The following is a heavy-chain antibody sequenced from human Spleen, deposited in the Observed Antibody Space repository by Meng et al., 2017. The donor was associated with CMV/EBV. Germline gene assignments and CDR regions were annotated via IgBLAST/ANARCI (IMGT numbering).Heavy chain of an antibody. D-gene: IGHD4-11*01. CDR1: GFTFTSYE. V-gene: IGHV3-48*03. CDR2: IGGSGSTT. J-gene: IGHJ6*02. Sequence: GGSLRLSCAASGFTFTSYEMNWVRQAPGKGLEWVAYIGGSGSTTYYADSVKGRFTISRDNGKDSLYLQMDSLRPEDTAVYYCARGEYSNYHQYYYAMDVWGQGTTVTVSS. CDR3: ARGEYSNYHQYYYAMDV.